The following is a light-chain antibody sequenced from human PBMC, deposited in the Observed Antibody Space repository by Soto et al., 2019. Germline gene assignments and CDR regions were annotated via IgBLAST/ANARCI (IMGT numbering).Light chain of an antibody. J-gene: IGKJ5*01. CDR1: QSISGN. V-gene: IGKV3-15*01. Sequence: EIVMTQSPVTLSVSPGERATLSCRASQSISGNLAWYQQKPGQAPTLLIYHAAARATGVPTRFSGSGSGTEFTLTISSLQSEDSAVYYCQQYNSWPPITFGQGTRLEIK. CDR2: HAA. CDR3: QQYNSWPPIT.